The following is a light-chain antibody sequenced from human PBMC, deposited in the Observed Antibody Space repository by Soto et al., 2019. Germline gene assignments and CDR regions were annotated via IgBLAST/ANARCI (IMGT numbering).Light chain of an antibody. CDR3: QQRHMWPIP. CDR2: DAY. CDR1: QSFRGL. J-gene: IGKJ5*01. Sequence: EVVLTQSPVTLSLSPGERATLSCRASQSFRGLLAWYQQKPGQAPRLLIYDAYNRATGIPPRFSGSGSGTDFTLTISSLDPEDSAVYYCQQRHMWPIPFGQGTRLEIK. V-gene: IGKV3-11*01.